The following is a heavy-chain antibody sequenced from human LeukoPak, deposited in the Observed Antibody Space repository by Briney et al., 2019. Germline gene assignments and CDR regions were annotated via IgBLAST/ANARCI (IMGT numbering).Heavy chain of an antibody. CDR2: ISDSGDFT. J-gene: IGHJ4*02. Sequence: GGSLRLSCTASGFSFSTYGMGWVCPAPGAGLEWVAAISDSGDFTYFAGSMKRRFTISRDNSKHILYLQMSSLRADDTAVYYCAKGARRTSGWYYFDHWGQGALVTVSS. CDR1: GFSFSTYG. D-gene: IGHD6-13*01. V-gene: IGHV3-23*01. CDR3: AKGARRTSGWYYFDH.